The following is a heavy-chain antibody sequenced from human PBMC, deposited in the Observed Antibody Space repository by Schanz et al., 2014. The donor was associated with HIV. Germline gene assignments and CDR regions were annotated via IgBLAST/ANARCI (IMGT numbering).Heavy chain of an antibody. CDR2: INPNSGGT. J-gene: IGHJ4*02. Sequence: VQLVQSGAEVKEPGASVKVSCKASGYTFIDYYVHWVRQAPGQGLEWMGWINPNSGGTNYAQKFQGRVTLTRDTSISTAYMELSRLRSDDTAFYYCARGRYYGSEFDYWGQGTLVTVSS. CDR1: GYTFIDYY. D-gene: IGHD3-10*01. CDR3: ARGRYYGSEFDY. V-gene: IGHV1-2*02.